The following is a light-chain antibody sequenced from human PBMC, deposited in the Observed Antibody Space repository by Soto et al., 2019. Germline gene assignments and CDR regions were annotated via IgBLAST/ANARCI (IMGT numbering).Light chain of an antibody. CDR1: QSVSSSY. J-gene: IGKJ2*01. Sequence: EIVLTQSPGTLSLSPGERATLSCRASQSVSSSYLAWYQQKPGQAPRLLIYGASSRATGIPDRFSGSGSGTDFTLPISRLEPEDFAVYYWQQYGSSPVTFGQGTKLEIK. CDR2: GAS. CDR3: QQYGSSPVT. V-gene: IGKV3-20*01.